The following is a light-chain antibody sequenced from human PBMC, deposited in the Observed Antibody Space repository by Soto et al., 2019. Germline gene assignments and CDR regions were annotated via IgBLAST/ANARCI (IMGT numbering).Light chain of an antibody. CDR1: QSVSSW. CDR2: DAS. J-gene: IGKJ1*01. Sequence: DIQLTQSPSILSASVGDRVTITCRASQSVSSWLAWYQQKPGRAPKLLISDASRLPSGVSTRFSGRGSGTEFILTISSLQPDDYATYYCQQYHNYWTFGQGTKVEIK. V-gene: IGKV1-5*01. CDR3: QQYHNYWT.